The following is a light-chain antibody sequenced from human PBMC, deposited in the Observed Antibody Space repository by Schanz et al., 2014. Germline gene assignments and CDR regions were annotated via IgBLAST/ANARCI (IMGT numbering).Light chain of an antibody. V-gene: IGLV2-23*02. CDR3: CSYAGSSTLL. CDR1: SSDVGAYNY. Sequence: QSALTQPASVSGSPGQSITISCTGTSSDVGAYNYVSWYQQNPGKAPKLMIYDVSNRPSGVSNRFSGSKSGNTASLTISGLQAEDEADYYCCSYAGSSTLLFGGGTKLTVL. CDR2: DVS. J-gene: IGLJ2*01.